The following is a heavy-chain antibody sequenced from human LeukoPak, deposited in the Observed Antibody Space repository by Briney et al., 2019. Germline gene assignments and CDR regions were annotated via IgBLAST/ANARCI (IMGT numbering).Heavy chain of an antibody. CDR3: VSDHTGHDDY. Sequence: PGGSLRLSCAASGFTFSSYVMSWVRQAPGKGLVWVSRINIEGSTTTYADSVKGRFTISRDNAKKTVSLQMNSLRAEDTAVYYCVSDHTGHDDYWGQGTLVTVSS. V-gene: IGHV3-74*03. D-gene: IGHD1-1*01. CDR2: INIEGSTT. J-gene: IGHJ4*02. CDR1: GFTFSSYV.